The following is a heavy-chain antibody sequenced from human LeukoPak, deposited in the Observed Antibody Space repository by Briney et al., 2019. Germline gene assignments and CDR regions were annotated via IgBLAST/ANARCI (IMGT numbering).Heavy chain of an antibody. CDR2: ISKSGSTK. V-gene: IGHV3-11*01. CDR3: ARVLRYCSGGNCYSGGLGYMDV. CDR1: GFTFSDYN. J-gene: IGHJ6*03. Sequence: TGGSLRLSCAAFGFTFSDYNMRWIRQAPGKGLEWLSYISKSGSTKYYADSVKGRFTISRDNAKNSLYLQMNSLRAEDTAVYYCARVLRYCSGGNCYSGGLGYMDVWGQGTTVTISS. D-gene: IGHD2-15*01.